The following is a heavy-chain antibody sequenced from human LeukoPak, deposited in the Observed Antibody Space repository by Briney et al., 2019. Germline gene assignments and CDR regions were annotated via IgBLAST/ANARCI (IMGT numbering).Heavy chain of an antibody. CDR3: ARDFEIGPDYSDTSGFDY. J-gene: IGHJ4*02. D-gene: IGHD3-22*01. V-gene: IGHV4-39*07. CDR1: GGSISSSSYY. CDR2: IYHSGTP. Sequence: SETLSLTCTVSGGSISSSSYYWGWIRQPPGKGLEWIGSIYHSGTPYFNPSLRSRVTILVDTSKNQFSLNLRSVTAADTAVYYCARDFEIGPDYSDTSGFDYWGQGTLVTVSS.